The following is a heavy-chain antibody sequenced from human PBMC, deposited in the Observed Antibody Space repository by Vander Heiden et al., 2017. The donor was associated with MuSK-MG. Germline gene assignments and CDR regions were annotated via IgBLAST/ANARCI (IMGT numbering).Heavy chain of an antibody. V-gene: IGHV4-4*07. CDR2: IYTSGST. CDR3: AREKTALKRYCSGGSCYYNWFDP. Sequence: QVQLQESGPGLVKPSETLSLTCTVSGVSISSYYWSWIRQPAGKGLEWIGRIYTSGSTNYNPSLKSRVTMSVDTSKNQFSLKLSSVTAADTAVYYCAREKTALKRYCSGGSCYYNWFDPWGQGTLVTVSS. D-gene: IGHD2-15*01. CDR1: GVSISSYY. J-gene: IGHJ5*02.